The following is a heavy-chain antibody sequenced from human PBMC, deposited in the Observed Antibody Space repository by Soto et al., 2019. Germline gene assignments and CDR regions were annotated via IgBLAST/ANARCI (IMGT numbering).Heavy chain of an antibody. CDR3: VRESGVAADC. CDR2: IKTDGYAA. CDR1: GFTFDSHW. J-gene: IGHJ4*02. V-gene: IGHV3-74*01. D-gene: IGHD6-19*01. Sequence: ESGGVLVQPGGSLRLSCVASGFTFDSHWMHWVRQAPGEGLVWVSRIKTDGYAAAHADSVKGRFTISRDNTKNTVYLQMNSLRAEDTAVYFCVRESGVAADCWGQGTLVTVSS.